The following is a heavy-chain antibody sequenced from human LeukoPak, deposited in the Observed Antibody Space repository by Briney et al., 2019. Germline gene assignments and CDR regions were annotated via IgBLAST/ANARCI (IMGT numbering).Heavy chain of an antibody. V-gene: IGHV4-61*01. Sequence: SETLSLTCTVSGASVSSGSYYWSWIRQPPGKGLEWIGYIYYSGSTNYNPPLKSRVTISVDTSKNQFSLKLSSVTAADTAVYYCARGSRGYTYGWGQGTLVTVSS. CDR2: IYYSGST. CDR3: ARGSRGYTYG. CDR1: GASVSSGSYY. D-gene: IGHD5-18*01. J-gene: IGHJ4*02.